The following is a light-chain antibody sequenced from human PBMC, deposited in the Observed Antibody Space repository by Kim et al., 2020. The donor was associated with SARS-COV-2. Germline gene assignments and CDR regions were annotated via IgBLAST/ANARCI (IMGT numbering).Light chain of an antibody. J-gene: IGLJ3*02. Sequence: QSVLTQPASVSGSPGQSITISCIGTSSDVGNYNYVSWYQQHPGKAPKLMIYDVNNRPSGVSDRFSGSKSGNTASLTISGLQAEDEAYYYCISYTTRSSWLFGGGTQLTLL. CDR3: ISYTTRSSWL. V-gene: IGLV2-14*01. CDR1: SSDVGNYNY. CDR2: DVN.